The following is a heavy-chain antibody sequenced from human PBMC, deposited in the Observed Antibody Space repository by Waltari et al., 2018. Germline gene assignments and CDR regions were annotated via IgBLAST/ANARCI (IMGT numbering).Heavy chain of an antibody. D-gene: IGHD6-13*01. CDR2: ISSSSSHI. Sequence: EVQLVESGGGLVKPGGSLRLSCVASGFTFSSYSMNWVRQAPGKGLEWVSSISSSSSHIDYADSLKGRFTISRDNDRNLLYLQVNSLRAEDTAVYYCATVRGYSSIGDAFEIWGQGTMVTVSS. CDR3: ATVRGYSSIGDAFEI. J-gene: IGHJ3*02. V-gene: IGHV3-21*01. CDR1: GFTFSSYS.